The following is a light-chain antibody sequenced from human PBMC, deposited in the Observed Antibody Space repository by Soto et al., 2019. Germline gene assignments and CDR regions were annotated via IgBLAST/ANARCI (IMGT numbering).Light chain of an antibody. CDR1: TSDIGGYYF. Sequence: QSALTQPASVSGSPGQSITISCTGTTSDIGGYYFVSWFQQYPGKAPTLIIYDVSNRPSGSSSRFSGSKTGNTATLTISGLQAEDEADYYCSSYRSSTTPFVFGTGTKLTV. V-gene: IGLV2-14*01. J-gene: IGLJ1*01. CDR3: SSYRSSTTPFV. CDR2: DVS.